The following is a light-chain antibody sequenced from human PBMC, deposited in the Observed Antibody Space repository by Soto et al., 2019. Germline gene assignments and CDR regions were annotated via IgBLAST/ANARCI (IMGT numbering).Light chain of an antibody. J-gene: IGKJ1*01. Sequence: AIQLTQSPSSLSASVGDRVTITCRASQGIRSALGWYQQKPGKVPKLLIYAASTLQSGVPSRFSGSGSGTDFALTISSLQPEDFATYYCLLDFSYFWAFGQG. CDR2: AAS. V-gene: IGKV1-6*01. CDR3: LLDFSYFWA. CDR1: QGIRSA.